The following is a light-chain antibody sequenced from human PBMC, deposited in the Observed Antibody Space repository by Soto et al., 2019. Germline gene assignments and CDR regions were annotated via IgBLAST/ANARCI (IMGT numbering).Light chain of an antibody. Sequence: AIELAQSPSSVSASVGDRVTITCRASQGISSALAWYQQKPGKAPKLLIYDASSLESGVPSRFSGSGSGTDFTLTISSLQPEDFATYYCQQFNSYPLFGPGTKVDIK. J-gene: IGKJ3*01. CDR3: QQFNSYPL. V-gene: IGKV1-13*02. CDR1: QGISSA. CDR2: DAS.